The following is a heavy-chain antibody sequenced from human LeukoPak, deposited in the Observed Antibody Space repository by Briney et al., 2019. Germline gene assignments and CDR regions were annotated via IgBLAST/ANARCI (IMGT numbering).Heavy chain of an antibody. J-gene: IGHJ1*01. CDR3: ARYPLVRGVIISYFQH. CDR1: GYSFTSYW. Sequence: GESLKISCKGSGYSFTSYWIGWVRQMPGKGLEWMGIINPGDSDTRYSPSFQGQVTISADKSISTAYLQWSSLKASDTAMYYCARYPLVRGVIISYFQHWGQGTLVTVSS. V-gene: IGHV5-51*01. CDR2: INPGDSDT. D-gene: IGHD3-10*01.